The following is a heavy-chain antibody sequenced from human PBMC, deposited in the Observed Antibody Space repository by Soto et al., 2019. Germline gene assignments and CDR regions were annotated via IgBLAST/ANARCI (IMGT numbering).Heavy chain of an antibody. CDR2: ISYDGSTK. CDR3: AKDLSELGGASLAFDI. J-gene: IGHJ3*02. Sequence: GGSLRLSCAASGFTFRNYGMHWVRQAPGKGLEWVAVISYDGSTKCYVDSVEGRFTISRDNSKNTLYLQMNSLRAEDTAVYYCAKDLSELGGASLAFDIWGQGTVVTVSS. D-gene: IGHD3-16*01. V-gene: IGHV3-30*18. CDR1: GFTFRNYG.